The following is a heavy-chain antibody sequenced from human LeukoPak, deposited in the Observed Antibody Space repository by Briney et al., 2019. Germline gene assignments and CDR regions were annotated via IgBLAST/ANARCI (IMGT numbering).Heavy chain of an antibody. Sequence: ASVKVSCKASGGTFSSYAISWVRQAPGQGLEWMGGIIPIFGTANYAQKFQGRVTITADKSTSTAYMELSSLRSEDTAVYYCARSPLYCSSTSCYESPLYYFDYWGQGTLVNVSS. V-gene: IGHV1-69*06. CDR3: ARSPLYCSSTSCYESPLYYFDY. CDR2: IIPIFGTA. J-gene: IGHJ4*02. CDR1: GGTFSSYA. D-gene: IGHD2-2*01.